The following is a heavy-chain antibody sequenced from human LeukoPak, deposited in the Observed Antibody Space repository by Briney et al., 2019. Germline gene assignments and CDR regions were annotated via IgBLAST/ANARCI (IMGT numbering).Heavy chain of an antibody. J-gene: IGHJ4*02. CDR2: IYTSGST. CDR1: GGSISSGSYY. D-gene: IGHD3-22*01. Sequence: SETLSLTCTVSGGSISSGSYYWSWIRQPARKGLEWIGRIYTSGSTNYNPSLKSRVTISVDTSKNQFSLKLSSVTAADTAVYYCARDYDSSVFDYWGQGTLVTVSS. V-gene: IGHV4-61*02. CDR3: ARDYDSSVFDY.